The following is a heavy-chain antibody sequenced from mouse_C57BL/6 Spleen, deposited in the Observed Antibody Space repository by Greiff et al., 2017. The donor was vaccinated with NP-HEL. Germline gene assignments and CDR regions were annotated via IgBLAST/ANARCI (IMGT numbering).Heavy chain of an antibody. D-gene: IGHD1-1*01. Sequence: QVQLQQSGAELVKPGASVTLSCKASGYTFTEYTIHWVKQRSGRGLEWIGWFYPGSGSIKYNENFKDQATLTADKSSSTVCIEFSRLTSEDSAVEFCARTEQGIYYGRSWGAMDYWGQGTSVTVSS. CDR3: ARTEQGIYYGRSWGAMDY. CDR2: FYPGSGSI. V-gene: IGHV1-62-2*01. J-gene: IGHJ4*01. CDR1: GYTFTEYT.